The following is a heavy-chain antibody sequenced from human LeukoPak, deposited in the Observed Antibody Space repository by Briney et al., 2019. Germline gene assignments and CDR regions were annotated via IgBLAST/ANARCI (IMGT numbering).Heavy chain of an antibody. J-gene: IGHJ3*02. Sequence: SETLSLTCAVSGGSISSGGYSWSWIRQPPGKGLEWIGYIYHSGSTYYNPSLKSRVTISVDTSKNQFSLKLSSVTAADTAVYYCARDLSGSPYDAFDIWGQGTMVTVSS. CDR3: ARDLSGSPYDAFDI. CDR1: GGSISSGGYS. V-gene: IGHV4-30-2*05. D-gene: IGHD1-26*01. CDR2: IYHSGST.